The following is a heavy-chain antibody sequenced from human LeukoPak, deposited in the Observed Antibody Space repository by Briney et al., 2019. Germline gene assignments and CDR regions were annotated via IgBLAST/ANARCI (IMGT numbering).Heavy chain of an antibody. CDR3: ARRRYYYGSGSLYYYFDY. CDR1: GYSFTSYW. D-gene: IGHD3-10*01. CDR2: IYPGDSDT. J-gene: IGHJ4*02. Sequence: GESLKISCKGSGYSFTSYWIGWVRQMPGKGLEWMGVIYPGDSDTRYSPSFQGQVTISADKSISTAYLQWSSLKASDTATYYCARRRYYYGSGSLYYYFDYWGQGTLVTVSS. V-gene: IGHV5-51*01.